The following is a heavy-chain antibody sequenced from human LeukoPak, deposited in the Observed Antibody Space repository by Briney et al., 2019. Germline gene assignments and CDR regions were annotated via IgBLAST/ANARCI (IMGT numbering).Heavy chain of an antibody. CDR3: ARATDYGAVRYFDY. J-gene: IGHJ4*02. CDR1: GGSISSGGYY. Sequence: SETLSLTCTVSGGSISSGGYYWRWIRQHPGKGLEWIGYIYYSGSTYYNPSLKSRVTISVDTSKNQFSLKLSSVTAADTAVYYCARATDYGAVRYFDYWGQGTLVTVSS. V-gene: IGHV4-31*03. D-gene: IGHD4-17*01. CDR2: IYYSGST.